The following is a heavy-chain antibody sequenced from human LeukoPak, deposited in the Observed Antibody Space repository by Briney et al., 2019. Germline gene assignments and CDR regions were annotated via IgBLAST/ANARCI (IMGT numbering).Heavy chain of an antibody. Sequence: GGSLRLSCAASGFTVSSNYMSWVRQAPGKGLEWVSVIYNGGSTYYADSVKGRFTISRDNSKNTLYLQMNSLRAEDTAVYYCARDRAVSTDAFDIWGQGTMVTVSS. CDR1: GFTVSSNY. CDR3: ARDRAVSTDAFDI. J-gene: IGHJ3*02. V-gene: IGHV3-66*01. D-gene: IGHD2/OR15-2a*01. CDR2: IYNGGST.